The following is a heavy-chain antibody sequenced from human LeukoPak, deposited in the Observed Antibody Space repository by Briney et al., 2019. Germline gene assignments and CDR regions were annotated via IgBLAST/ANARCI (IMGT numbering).Heavy chain of an antibody. CDR2: INSRGDT. V-gene: IGHV4-34*01. CDR3: ARGEVPAARGYNWFDR. D-gene: IGHD2-2*01. CDR1: GCSFNDYY. Sequence: AEPLTLTCAVYGCSFNDYYWNWIRQPPGKGLEWIGEINSRGDTNYNPSLKSRVTISLDTSKKQFSLRITPMMAAHTALYYCARGEVPAARGYNWFDRWGQGTLVTVSS. J-gene: IGHJ5*02.